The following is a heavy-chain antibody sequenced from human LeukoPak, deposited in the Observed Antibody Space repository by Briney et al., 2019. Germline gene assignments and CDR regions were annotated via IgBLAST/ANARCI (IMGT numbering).Heavy chain of an antibody. J-gene: IGHJ4*02. CDR2: VNSGLSYF. D-gene: IGHD3-22*01. V-gene: IGHV3-21*01. CDR1: GLTFSSYT. Sequence: PGGSLRLSCVASGLTFSSYTFHWVRQAPGKALEWVSSVNSGLSYFNYADSVKGRFTISRDNAKNSLYLQMNSLRADDTAVYYCARLMTGGNYDPFDYWGQGTLVTVSS. CDR3: ARLMTGGNYDPFDY.